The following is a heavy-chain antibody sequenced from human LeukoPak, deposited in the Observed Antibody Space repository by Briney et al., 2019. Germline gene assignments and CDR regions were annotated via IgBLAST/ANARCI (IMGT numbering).Heavy chain of an antibody. CDR3: ARRGYCSGGSCYSTYYFDY. Sequence: PSETLSLTCTVSGGSISSSSYYWGWIRQPPGKGLEWIGSIYYSGSTYYNPSLKSRVAISVDTSKNQFSLKLSSVTAADTAVYYCARRGYCSGGSCYSTYYFDYWGQGTLVTVSS. CDR1: GGSISSSSYY. CDR2: IYYSGST. D-gene: IGHD2-15*01. J-gene: IGHJ4*02. V-gene: IGHV4-39*01.